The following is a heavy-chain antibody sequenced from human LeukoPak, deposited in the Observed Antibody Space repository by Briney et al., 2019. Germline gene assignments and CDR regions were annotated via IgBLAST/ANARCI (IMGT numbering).Heavy chain of an antibody. V-gene: IGHV3-74*01. CDR3: ARGRIAVADNWFDP. J-gene: IGHJ5*02. Sequence: PGGPLRLSCAASGFTFSSYWMHWVRQAPGNGLVWVSRINSDGSSTSYADSVKGRFTISRDNAKNTLYLQMNSLRAEDTAVYYCARGRIAVADNWFDPWGQGTLVTVSS. D-gene: IGHD6-19*01. CDR2: INSDGSST. CDR1: GFTFSSYW.